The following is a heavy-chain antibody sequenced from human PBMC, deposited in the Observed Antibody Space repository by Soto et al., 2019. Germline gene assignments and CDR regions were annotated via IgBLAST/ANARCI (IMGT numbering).Heavy chain of an antibody. Sequence: QVRLQESGPGLVKPSETLSLTCTVSGGSISTYYWSWIRQPPGKGLEWIGYRYKTGNTIYNPSLKSRVPISVDTSKNQFSLKLNSVTAADTAVYYCARDLWGYCGADCYPLDVWGQGTTVTVSS. CDR3: ARDLWGYCGADCYPLDV. J-gene: IGHJ6*02. D-gene: IGHD2-21*02. CDR2: RYKTGNT. CDR1: GGSISTYY. V-gene: IGHV4-59*01.